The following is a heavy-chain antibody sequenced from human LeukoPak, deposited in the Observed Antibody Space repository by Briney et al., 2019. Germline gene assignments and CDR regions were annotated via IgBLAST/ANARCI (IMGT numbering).Heavy chain of an antibody. CDR3: ARDCAPTYYYYYMDV. J-gene: IGHJ6*03. CDR1: GYTFTGYY. Sequence: ASVKVSCKASGYTFTGYYMHWVRQAPGQGLEWMGWINPNSGGTNYAQKFQGRVTMTRDTSISTAYMELSRLRSDDTAVYYCARDCAPTYYYYYMDVWGKGTTVTVSS. CDR2: INPNSGGT. V-gene: IGHV1-2*02.